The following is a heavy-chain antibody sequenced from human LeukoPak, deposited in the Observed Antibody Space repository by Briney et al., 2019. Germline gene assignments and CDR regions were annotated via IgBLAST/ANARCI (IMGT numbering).Heavy chain of an antibody. J-gene: IGHJ3*02. CDR2: IIPIFGTA. V-gene: IGHV1-69*13. Sequence: GASVKVSCKASGGTFSSYAISWVRQAPGQGLEWMGGIIPIFGTANYAQKFQGRVTITADESTSTAYMELSSLRSEDTAVYYCARVGRSYYGSGSFKDAFDIWGQGTMVTVS. CDR1: GGTFSSYA. D-gene: IGHD3-10*01. CDR3: ARVGRSYYGSGSFKDAFDI.